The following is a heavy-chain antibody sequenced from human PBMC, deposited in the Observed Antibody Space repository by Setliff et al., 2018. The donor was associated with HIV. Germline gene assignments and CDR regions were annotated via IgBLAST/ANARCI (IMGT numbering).Heavy chain of an antibody. V-gene: IGHV1-2*02. Sequence: WASVKVSCKASGYTFTGYYMHWVRQAPGQGLEWMGWINPNSGGTNYAQKFQGRVTMTRDTSISTAYMELSRLRSDDTAVYYCARVLAVKYYYDSSGGDYWGQGTLVTVSS. CDR1: GYTFTGYY. CDR3: ARVLAVKYYYDSSGGDY. J-gene: IGHJ4*02. CDR2: INPNSGGT. D-gene: IGHD3-22*01.